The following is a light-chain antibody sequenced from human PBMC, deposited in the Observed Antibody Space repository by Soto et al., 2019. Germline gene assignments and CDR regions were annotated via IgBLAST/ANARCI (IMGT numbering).Light chain of an antibody. J-gene: IGKJ2*01. CDR3: LQHSNYPYT. CDR2: STY. V-gene: IGKV1-17*01. Sequence: DIPMTQSPSSLSASVGDRDIITCRTSQGIGNSLAWYQKTPGKAPQRLMYSTYMIQTMVPSRFTGGRSVTIFSLTMNGLQPEDFTTYYCLQHSNYPYTFGQGTKLEI. CDR1: QGIGNS.